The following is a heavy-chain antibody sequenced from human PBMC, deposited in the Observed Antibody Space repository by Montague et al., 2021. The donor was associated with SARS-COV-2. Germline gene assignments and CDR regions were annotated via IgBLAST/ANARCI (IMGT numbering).Heavy chain of an antibody. Sequence: SLRLSCAASGFTFSTFAMSWVRQAPGKRLEWVSAISLSGGSTYYADSVKGRFTISRDNSKNTLFLQMNSLRAEDTAVYYCAKGGVVVVAATDLDYWGQGTLVTVSS. V-gene: IGHV3-23*01. CDR1: GFTFSTFA. D-gene: IGHD2-15*01. J-gene: IGHJ4*02. CDR2: ISLSGGST. CDR3: AKGGVVVVAATDLDY.